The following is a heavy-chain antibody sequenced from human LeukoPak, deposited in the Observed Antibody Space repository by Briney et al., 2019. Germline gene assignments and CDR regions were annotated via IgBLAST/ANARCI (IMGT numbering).Heavy chain of an antibody. V-gene: IGHV4-4*07. D-gene: IGHD2-15*01. CDR1: GGSISSYY. J-gene: IGHJ5*02. Sequence: SETLSLTCTVSGGSISSYYWSWIRQPAGRELEWIGRIYTRGSTNYNPSLKSRVTISVDTSKNQFSLKLSSVTAADTAVYYCARAPRWYRNWFDPWGQGTLVTVSS. CDR3: ARAPRWYRNWFDP. CDR2: IYTRGST.